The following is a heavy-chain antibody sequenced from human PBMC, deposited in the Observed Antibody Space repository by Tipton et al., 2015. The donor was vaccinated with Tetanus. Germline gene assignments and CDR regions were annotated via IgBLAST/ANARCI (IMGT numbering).Heavy chain of an antibody. V-gene: IGHV4-31*03. D-gene: IGHD1-26*01. CDR1: GGSISSGGYY. J-gene: IGHJ4*02. CDR3: ARDQPRGARGWNYFDY. Sequence: TLSLTCTVSGGSISSGGYYWSWVRQHPGKGLEWIGDIYYSGGTYYNPSLKSRVTISVDTSKNQFSLKLKSVTAADTAVYYCARDQPRGARGWNYFDYWGQGTLVTVSS. CDR2: IYYSGGT.